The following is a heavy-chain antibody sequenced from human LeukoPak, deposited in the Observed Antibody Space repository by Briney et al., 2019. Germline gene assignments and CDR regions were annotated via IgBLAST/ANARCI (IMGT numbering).Heavy chain of an antibody. D-gene: IGHD2-21*01. Sequence: ASVKVSCRASGYIFTKYVVHWVRQAPGQRPEWMGWIKAGNGDTKYSQNFQDRLTITRDTSASTVYMELSSLTSEDTALYYCARDDCGDTCYPGGYWGQGTLVTVSS. CDR1: GYIFTKYV. CDR2: IKAGNGDT. J-gene: IGHJ4*02. CDR3: ARDDCGDTCYPGGY. V-gene: IGHV1-3*01.